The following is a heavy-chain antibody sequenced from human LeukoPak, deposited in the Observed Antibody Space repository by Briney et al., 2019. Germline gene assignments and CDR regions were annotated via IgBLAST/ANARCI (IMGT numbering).Heavy chain of an antibody. V-gene: IGHV3-30*04. D-gene: IGHD3-22*01. CDR1: GFTFSSYA. CDR2: ISYDGSNK. J-gene: IGHJ6*04. Sequence: GGSLRLSCAASGFTFSSYAMHWVRQAPGKGLEWVAVISYDGSNKYYADSVKGRFTISRDNSKNTLYLQMNSLRAEDTAVYYCARQDSSGYYPSLDVWGKGTTVTVSS. CDR3: ARQDSSGYYPSLDV.